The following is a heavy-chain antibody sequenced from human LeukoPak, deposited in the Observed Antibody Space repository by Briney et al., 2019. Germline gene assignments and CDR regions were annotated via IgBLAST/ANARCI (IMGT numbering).Heavy chain of an antibody. D-gene: IGHD3/OR15-3a*01. Sequence: PGGSLRLSCAASGFTFDDYGMSWVRQAPGKGLEWVSGINWNGGSTGYADSVKGRFTISRDNAKNSLYLQMNSLRAEDTAVYYCARDLVWTGYPTKAYGMDVWGQGTTVTVSS. V-gene: IGHV3-20*04. CDR1: GFTFDDYG. J-gene: IGHJ6*02. CDR2: INWNGGST. CDR3: ARDLVWTGYPTKAYGMDV.